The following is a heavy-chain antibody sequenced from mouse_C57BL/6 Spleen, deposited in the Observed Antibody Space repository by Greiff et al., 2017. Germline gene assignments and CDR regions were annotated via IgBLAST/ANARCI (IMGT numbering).Heavy chain of an antibody. D-gene: IGHD5-2*01. J-gene: IGHJ4*01. Sequence: VQLQQSGPDLVKPGASVKMSCKASGYTFTDYNMHWVKQSPGKSLEWIGYINPNNGGTSYNQKFKGKATLTVNKSSSTDYMEIRSLTSEDSAVYYCARERDEYAAREAMDYWGQGTSVTVSS. CDR3: ARERDEYAAREAMDY. V-gene: IGHV1-22*01. CDR2: INPNNGGT. CDR1: GYTFTDYN.